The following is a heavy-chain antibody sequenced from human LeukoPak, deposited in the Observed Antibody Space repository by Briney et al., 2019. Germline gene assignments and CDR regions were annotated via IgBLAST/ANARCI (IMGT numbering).Heavy chain of an antibody. D-gene: IGHD6-19*01. Sequence: KPSETLSLTCTVSGGSISSSSYYWGWIRQPPGKGLEWIGSIYYSGSTYYNPSLKSRVTISVDTSKNQFSLKLSSVTAADTAVYYCVNTRYSSGWPFDYWGQGTLVTVSS. V-gene: IGHV4-39*01. J-gene: IGHJ4*02. CDR2: IYYSGST. CDR3: VNTRYSSGWPFDY. CDR1: GGSISSSSYY.